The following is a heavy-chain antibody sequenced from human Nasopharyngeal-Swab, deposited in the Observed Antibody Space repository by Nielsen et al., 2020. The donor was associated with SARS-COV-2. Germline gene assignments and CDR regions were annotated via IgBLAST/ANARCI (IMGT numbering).Heavy chain of an antibody. J-gene: IGHJ4*02. V-gene: IGHV1-18*04. CDR2: ISAYNGNT. CDR1: GYTFTSYG. D-gene: IGHD2-15*01. Sequence: ASVKVSCKASGYTFTSYGISWVRQAPGQGLEWMGWISAYNGNTNYAQKLQGRVNMTTDTSTSTAYMELRSLRSDDTAVYYCARDRGKPILVGVSRSSTNFDYWGQGTLVTVSS. CDR3: ARDRGKPILVGVSRSSTNFDY.